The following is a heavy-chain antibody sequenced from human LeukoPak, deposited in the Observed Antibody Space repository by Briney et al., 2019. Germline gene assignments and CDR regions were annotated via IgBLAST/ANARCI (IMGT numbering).Heavy chain of an antibody. V-gene: IGHV3-30*02. J-gene: IGHJ4*02. Sequence: GGSLRLSCAASGFTFSSYGMHWVRQAPGKGLEWVAFIRYDGSNKYYADSVKGRFTISRDNSKNTLYLQMNSLRAEDTAVYYCWGYDFWSGYYRGGSFDYWGQGTLVTVSS. CDR3: WGYDFWSGYYRGGSFDY. D-gene: IGHD3-3*01. CDR1: GFTFSSYG. CDR2: IRYDGSNK.